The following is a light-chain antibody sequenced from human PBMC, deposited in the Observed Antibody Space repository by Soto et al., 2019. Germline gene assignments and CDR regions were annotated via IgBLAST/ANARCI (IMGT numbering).Light chain of an antibody. CDR2: DVS. Sequence: QSALTQPASVSGSPGQSITISCTGTSSDVGGYNYVSWYQQHPGKAPKLMIYDVSNRPSGVSNRVSGSKSGNTASLNISGLQAEDEADYYCSSYTSSSTVVFGGGTQLTVI. CDR3: SSYTSSSTVV. J-gene: IGLJ2*01. CDR1: SSDVGGYNY. V-gene: IGLV2-14*01.